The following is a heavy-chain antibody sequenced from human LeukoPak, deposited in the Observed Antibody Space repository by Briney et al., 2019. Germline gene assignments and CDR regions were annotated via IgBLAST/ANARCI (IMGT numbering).Heavy chain of an antibody. D-gene: IGHD3-16*01. CDR2: IDSGEST. Sequence: GGSLRLSCAASGFTFSSYAMSWVRQAPGKGLEGVSGIDSGESTYYANFAKGRFTISRDNSNNTLYLQMNSLRAEDTAVYYCAKLGGQELHNYYVAVCGKGTTVAVSS. V-gene: IGHV3-23*01. J-gene: IGHJ6*03. CDR1: GFTFSSYA. CDR3: AKLGGQELHNYYVAV.